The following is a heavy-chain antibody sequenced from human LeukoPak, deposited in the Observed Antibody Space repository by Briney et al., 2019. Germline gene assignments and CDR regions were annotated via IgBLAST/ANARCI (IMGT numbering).Heavy chain of an antibody. CDR2: INWNGGST. V-gene: IGHV3-20*04. CDR1: GFTFDDYG. J-gene: IGHJ4*02. Sequence: GGSLRLSCAASGFTFDDYGMSWVRQAPGKGLEWVSGINWNGGSTGYADSVKGRFTISRDNAKNSLYLQMNSLKVDDTGFYYCARSLGGSSYWGQGTLVTVSS. D-gene: IGHD6-13*01. CDR3: ARSLGGSSY.